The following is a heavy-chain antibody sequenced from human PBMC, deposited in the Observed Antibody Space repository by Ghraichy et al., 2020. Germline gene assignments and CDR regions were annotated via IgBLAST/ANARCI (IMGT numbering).Heavy chain of an antibody. CDR2: INHSGST. D-gene: IGHD2-2*01. V-gene: IGHV4-34*01. J-gene: IGHJ6*03. CDR3: ARVPAALNYMDV. Sequence: GSLRLSCAVYGGSFSGYYWSWIRQPPGKGLEWIGEINHSGSTNYNPSLKSRVTISVDTSKNQFSLKLSSVTAADTAVYYCARVPAALNYMDVWGKGTTVTVSS. CDR1: GGSFSGYY.